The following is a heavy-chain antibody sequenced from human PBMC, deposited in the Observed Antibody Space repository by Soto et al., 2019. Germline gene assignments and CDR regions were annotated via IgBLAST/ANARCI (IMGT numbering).Heavy chain of an antibody. D-gene: IGHD3-16*01. V-gene: IGHV3-21*01. CDR2: ISSSSSYI. Sequence: GGSLRLSCAASGFTFSSYSMNWVRQAPGKGLEWVSSISSSSSYIYYADSVKGRFTISRDNAKNSLYLQMNSLRAEDTAVYYCARDLPTSTSPLYYYYYYMDVWGKGTTVTVSS. CDR1: GFTFSSYS. J-gene: IGHJ6*03. CDR3: ARDLPTSTSPLYYYYYYMDV.